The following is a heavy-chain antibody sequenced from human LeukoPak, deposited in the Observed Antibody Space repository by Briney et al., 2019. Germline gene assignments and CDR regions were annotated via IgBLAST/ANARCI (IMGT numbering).Heavy chain of an antibody. CDR1: GFTFSSYS. CDR3: ARVGTYGSGLPFDY. J-gene: IGHJ4*02. CDR2: ISNSSSYI. V-gene: IGHV3-21*01. D-gene: IGHD3-10*01. Sequence: PGGSLRLSCAASGFTFSSYSMNWVRQAPGKGLEWVSSISNSSSYIYYADSVKGRFTISRDNAKNSLYLQMNSLRAEDTAVYYCARVGTYGSGLPFDYWGQGTLVTVSS.